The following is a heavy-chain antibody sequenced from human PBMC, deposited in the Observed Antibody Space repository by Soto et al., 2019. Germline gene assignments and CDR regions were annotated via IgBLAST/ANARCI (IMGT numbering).Heavy chain of an antibody. CDR1: GYTFTSYG. CDR3: ERYLRFLESENWFAP. J-gene: IGHJ5*02. Sequence: QVQLVQSGAEVKKPGASVKVSCKASGYTFTSYGISWVRQAPGQGLEWMGWISAYNGNTNDAQKLQGRVTMTTDTSTSTAYMELRSLRSYDTAVYYCERYLRFLESENWFAPWGQGTLVTVSS. V-gene: IGHV1-18*01. CDR2: ISAYNGNT. D-gene: IGHD3-3*01.